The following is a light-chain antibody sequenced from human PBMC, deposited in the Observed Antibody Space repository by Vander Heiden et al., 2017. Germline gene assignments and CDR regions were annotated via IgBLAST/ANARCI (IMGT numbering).Light chain of an antibody. J-gene: IGLJ2*01. V-gene: IGLV3-21*02. CDR3: QVWGVSSDHPVV. CDR1: NIATRS. CDR2: DDN. Sequence: YVLTQPPSASVPPGQTARISCGGNNIATRSLHWYRQKPGQAPVVVYDDNDWHSGSPERFSGSKSGNTATLTISRVEAGDEADDYCQVWGVSSDHPVVFGGGTKLTVL.